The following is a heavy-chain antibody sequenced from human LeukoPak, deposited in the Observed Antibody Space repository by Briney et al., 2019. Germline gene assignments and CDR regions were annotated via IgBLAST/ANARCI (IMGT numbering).Heavy chain of an antibody. D-gene: IGHD2-2*01. J-gene: IGHJ6*03. CDR1: GYTFTSYG. CDR3: ARVGALIVVVPADYYYYYYMDV. V-gene: IGHV1-18*01. Sequence: ASVKVSCKASGYTFTSYGISWVRQAPGQGLEWMGWISAYNGNTNYAQKLQGRVTMTTDTSTSTAYMELRSLRSDDTAVYYCARVGALIVVVPADYYYYYYMDVWGKGTTVTVSS. CDR2: ISAYNGNT.